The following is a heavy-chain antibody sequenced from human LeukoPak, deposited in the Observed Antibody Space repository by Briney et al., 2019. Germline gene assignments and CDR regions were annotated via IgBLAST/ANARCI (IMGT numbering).Heavy chain of an antibody. CDR3: ARDGDDDVFTGHFKY. V-gene: IGHV1-69*04. CDR1: GGTFSRFG. Sequence: ASVKVSCKASGGTFSRFGVSWVRQAPGQGPEWMGRIIPLLGTSNYAQKFQGRVTISADTSTSTAYMALSSLTSEDTAIYYCARDGDDDVFTGHFKYWGQGSLVTVSS. J-gene: IGHJ4*02. D-gene: IGHD3-9*01. CDR2: IIPLLGTS.